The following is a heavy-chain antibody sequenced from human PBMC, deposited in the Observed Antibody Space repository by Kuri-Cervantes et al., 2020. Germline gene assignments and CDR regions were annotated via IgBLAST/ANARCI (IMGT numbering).Heavy chain of an antibody. CDR3: ARDWGQIVVVPAATPHYGMDV. D-gene: IGHD2-2*01. V-gene: IGHV1-2*02. CDR2: INPNSGGT. J-gene: IGHJ6*02. Sequence: ASVKVSCKASGYTFTGYYMHWVRQAPGQGLEWMGWINPNSGGTNCAQKFQGRVTMTRDTSISTAYMELSRLRSDDTAVYYCARDWGQIVVVPAATPHYGMDVWGQGTTVTVSS. CDR1: GYTFTGYY.